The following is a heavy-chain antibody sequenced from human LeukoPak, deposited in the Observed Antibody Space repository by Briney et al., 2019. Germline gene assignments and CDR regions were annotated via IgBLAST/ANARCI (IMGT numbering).Heavy chain of an antibody. CDR3: ARALTNGWYILWYFDL. D-gene: IGHD6-19*01. V-gene: IGHV3-21*06. Sequence: GGSLRLSCAASGFTFSTYSMTWVRQAPGKGLEWVSPISTSSSYIYYADSVKGRFTISRDDAKNSLYLQMNSLRAEDTAVYYCARALTNGWYILWYFDLWGRGTLVTVSS. CDR1: GFTFSTYS. CDR2: ISTSSSYI. J-gene: IGHJ2*01.